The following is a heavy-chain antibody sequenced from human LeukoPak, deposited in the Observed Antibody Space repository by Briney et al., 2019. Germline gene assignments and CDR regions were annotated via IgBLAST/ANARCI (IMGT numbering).Heavy chain of an antibody. CDR2: IKNEGSDK. D-gene: IGHD5-12*01. Sequence: GGSLRLSCEASGFSFSAAWMTWVGQAPGKGLEGVATIKNEGSDKYYVDSVKGRFILSRDNAKNLVYLQMNSLRVEDTAVYYCVNLGYSDGGQGTLVTVSS. CDR1: GFSFSAAW. V-gene: IGHV3-7*01. CDR3: VNLGYSD. J-gene: IGHJ4*02.